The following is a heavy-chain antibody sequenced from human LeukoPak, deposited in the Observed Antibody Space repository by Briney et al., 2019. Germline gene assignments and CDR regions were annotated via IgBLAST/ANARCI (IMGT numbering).Heavy chain of an antibody. CDR3: ATCIAVAGKFYYFDY. CDR1: GYTFTELS. V-gene: IGHV1-24*01. D-gene: IGHD6-19*01. Sequence: ASVKVSCKVSGYTFTELSMRWVRQAPGKGLEWMGGFDPEDGETIYAQKFQGRVTMTEDTSTDTAYMELSSLRSEDTAVYYCATCIAVAGKFYYFDYWGQGTLVTVSS. J-gene: IGHJ4*02. CDR2: FDPEDGET.